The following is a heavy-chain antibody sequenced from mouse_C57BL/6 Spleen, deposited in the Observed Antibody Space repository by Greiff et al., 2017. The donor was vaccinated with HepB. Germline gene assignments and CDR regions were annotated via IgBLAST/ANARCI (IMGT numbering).Heavy chain of an antibody. CDR3: ARHNDYGNSDEYFDV. CDR2: ISGGGGNT. V-gene: IGHV5-9*01. CDR1: GFTFSSYT. J-gene: IGHJ1*03. Sequence: EVKLMESGGGLVKPGGSLKLSCAASGFTFSSYTMSWVRQTPEKRLEWVATISGGGGNTYYPDSVKGRFTISRDNAKNTLYLHMSSLRSEDTALYYCARHNDYGNSDEYFDVWGTGTTVTVSS. D-gene: IGHD1-1*01.